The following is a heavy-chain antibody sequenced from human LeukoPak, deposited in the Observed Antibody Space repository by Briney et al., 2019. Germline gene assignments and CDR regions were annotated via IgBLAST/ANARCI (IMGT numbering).Heavy chain of an antibody. D-gene: IGHD3-3*01. V-gene: IGHV1-18*01. CDR1: GYTFTSYG. Sequence: ASVKVSCKASGYTFTSYGISWVRQAPGQGLEWMGWISAYNGNTDYAQKLQGRVTMTTDTSTSTAYMELRSLRSDDTAVYYCARILTYYDFWSGYGPHYFDYWAREPWSPSPQ. CDR3: ARILTYYDFWSGYGPHYFDY. CDR2: ISAYNGNT. J-gene: IGHJ4*02.